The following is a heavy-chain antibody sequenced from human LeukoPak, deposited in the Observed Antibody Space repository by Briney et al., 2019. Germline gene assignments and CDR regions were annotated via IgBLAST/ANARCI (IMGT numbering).Heavy chain of an antibody. V-gene: IGHV3-30*02. CDR3: ARARGTYSNALDS. CDR1: EFTFSNYG. Sequence: VRSLRLSCVASEFTFSNYGMHWVRQPPGKGLKWVALIRSDESNEYYEDSVKGRFTISRDNSKNILYLQMNSLRVEDTAVYYCARARGTYSNALDSWGQGSLVTVSS. CDR2: IRSDESNE. J-gene: IGHJ5*01. D-gene: IGHD2-15*01.